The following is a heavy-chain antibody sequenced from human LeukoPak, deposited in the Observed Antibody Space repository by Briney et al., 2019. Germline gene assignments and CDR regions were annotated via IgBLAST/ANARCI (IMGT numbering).Heavy chain of an antibody. CDR2: ITSSSSYI. CDR1: GFTFSSYS. D-gene: IGHD2-8*02. J-gene: IGHJ3*02. CDR3: ASDTGDQHAFGI. Sequence: GGSLRLSCTASGFTFSSYSMHWVRQSPGKGLEWVSSITSSSSYIYYADSVKGRFTISRDNARNSLYLQMNSLRAEDTAVYHCASDTGDQHAFGIWGQGTMVTVSS. V-gene: IGHV3-21*06.